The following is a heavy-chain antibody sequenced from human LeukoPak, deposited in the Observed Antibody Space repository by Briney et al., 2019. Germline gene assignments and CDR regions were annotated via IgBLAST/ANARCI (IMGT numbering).Heavy chain of an antibody. J-gene: IGHJ4*02. CDR3: ARHRISGQVDY. D-gene: IGHD3-3*02. CDR1: GGSISSYY. V-gene: IGHV4-59*08. CDR2: IYYSGST. Sequence: SETLSLTCTVSGGSISSYYWSWIRQPPGKGLEWIGYIYYSGSTNYNPSLKSRVTISVDTSKNQFSLKLSSVTAADTAVYYCARHRISGQVDYWGQGTLVTVSS.